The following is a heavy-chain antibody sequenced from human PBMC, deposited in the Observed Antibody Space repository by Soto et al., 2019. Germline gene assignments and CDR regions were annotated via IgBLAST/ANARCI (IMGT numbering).Heavy chain of an antibody. J-gene: IGHJ4*02. Sequence: ASVKVSCKASGGTFSSYAISWVRQAPGQGLEWMGGIIPIFGTANYAQKLQGRVTITADESTSTAYMELSSLRSEDTAVYYCARALTHVDTAMVPLSYWGQGTLVTAPQ. CDR3: ARALTHVDTAMVPLSY. CDR1: GGTFSSYA. V-gene: IGHV1-69*13. D-gene: IGHD5-18*01. CDR2: IIPIFGTA.